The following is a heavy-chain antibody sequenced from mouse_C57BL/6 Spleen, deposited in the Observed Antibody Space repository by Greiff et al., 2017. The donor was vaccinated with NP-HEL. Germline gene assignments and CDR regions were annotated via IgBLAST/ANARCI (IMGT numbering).Heavy chain of an antibody. CDR1: GFTFSDYG. V-gene: IGHV5-17*01. CDR3: ERNYRAMDY. Sequence: EVKLMESGGGLVKPGGSLKLSCAASGFTFSDYGMHWVRQAPEKGLQWVAYISSGSSTIYYADTVKGRFTISRDNAKNTLFLQMTSLRSEDTAMYYCERNYRAMDYWGQGTSVTVSS. CDR2: ISSGSSTI. D-gene: IGHD2-14*01. J-gene: IGHJ4*01.